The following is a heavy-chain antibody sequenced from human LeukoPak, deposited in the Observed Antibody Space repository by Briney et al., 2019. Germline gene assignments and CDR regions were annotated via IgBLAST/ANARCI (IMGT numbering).Heavy chain of an antibody. Sequence: GGSLRLSCAASGFTFSSYGMHWVRQAPGKGLEWVAFIRYDGSNKYYADSVKGRFTISRDNSKNTLYLRMNSLRAEDTAVYYCAKSRSGYYQRAFDIWGQGTMVTVSS. CDR1: GFTFSSYG. J-gene: IGHJ3*02. D-gene: IGHD3-22*01. CDR3: AKSRSGYYQRAFDI. V-gene: IGHV3-30*02. CDR2: IRYDGSNK.